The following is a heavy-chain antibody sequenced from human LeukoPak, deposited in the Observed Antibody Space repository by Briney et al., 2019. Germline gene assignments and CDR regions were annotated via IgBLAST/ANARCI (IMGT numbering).Heavy chain of an antibody. CDR2: IYYSGST. Sequence: PSETLSLTCTVSGGSISSYYWSWIRQPPGKGLEWIGYIYYSGSTNYNPSLKSRVTISVDTSKNQFSLKLSSVTAADTAVYYCARGRGYYDSSGYYFISDIDYWGQGTLVTVSS. CDR1: GGSISSYY. V-gene: IGHV4-59*12. J-gene: IGHJ4*02. CDR3: ARGRGYYDSSGYYFISDIDY. D-gene: IGHD3-22*01.